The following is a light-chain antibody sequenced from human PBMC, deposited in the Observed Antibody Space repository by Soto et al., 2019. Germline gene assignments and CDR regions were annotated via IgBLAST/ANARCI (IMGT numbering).Light chain of an antibody. CDR1: QSISSW. V-gene: IGKV1-5*03. CDR2: KAS. CDR3: QQYNSYPRT. Sequence: DIQMTQSPSTLSASVGDRVTITCRASQSISSWLAWYQQKPGKAPKPLIYKASSLESGIPPRFSGSGPGTEFNLTISSLQPDDFAPYYCQQYNSYPRTFGQGTKVEIK. J-gene: IGKJ1*01.